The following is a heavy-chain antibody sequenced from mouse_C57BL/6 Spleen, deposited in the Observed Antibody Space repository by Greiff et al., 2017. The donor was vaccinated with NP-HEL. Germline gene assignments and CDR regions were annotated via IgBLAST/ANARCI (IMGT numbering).Heavy chain of an antibody. CDR2: IDPSDSYT. Sequence: QVQLQQPGAELVMPGASVKLSCKASGYTFTSYWMHWVKQRPGQGLEWIGEIDPSDSYTNYNQKFKGKSTLTVDKSSSTAYMQLSSLTSEDSAVYYCAILSDWFAYWGTGTTVTVSS. V-gene: IGHV1-69*01. J-gene: IGHJ1*03. D-gene: IGHD2-2*01. CDR1: GYTFTSYW. CDR3: AILSDWFAY.